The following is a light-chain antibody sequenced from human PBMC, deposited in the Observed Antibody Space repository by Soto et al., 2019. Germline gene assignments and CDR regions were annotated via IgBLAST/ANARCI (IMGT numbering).Light chain of an antibody. CDR2: AAS. CDR1: QSVGAY. J-gene: IGKJ2*01. V-gene: IGKV1-39*01. CDR3: QQTYGSLYT. Sequence: DIQMTQSPSSLSASVGDRISITCRASQSVGAYLHWYQQRPGKAPQLLIYAASDLQPGVPSRFSGTGFGTEFTLTISSLEPEDFATYYCQQTYGSLYTFGQGTKLAIK.